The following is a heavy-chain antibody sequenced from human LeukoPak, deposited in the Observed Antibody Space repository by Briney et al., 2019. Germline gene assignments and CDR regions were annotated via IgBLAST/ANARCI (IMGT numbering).Heavy chain of an antibody. J-gene: IGHJ4*02. CDR3: ARTTVTAPFVY. CDR1: GFTFSSYG. D-gene: IGHD4-17*01. Sequence: GGSLRLSCAASGFTFSSYGMHWVRQAPGKGLEWVAVIWYDGSNKYYADSVKGRFTISRDNSKNTLYLQMNSLRAEDTAVYYCARTTVTAPFVYWGQGTLVTVSS. CDR2: IWYDGSNK. V-gene: IGHV3-33*01.